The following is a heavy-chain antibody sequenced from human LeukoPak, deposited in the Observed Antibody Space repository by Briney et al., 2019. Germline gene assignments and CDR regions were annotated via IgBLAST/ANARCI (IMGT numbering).Heavy chain of an antibody. Sequence: PSETLSLTCTISGGSIGPYYWSWLRQPAGKALEWIGRSYTTGSTNYNPSLKSRVTISVDTSKNQFTLKLSSVTPADTAVYYCARDGGRFSFGFGYWGQGTLVTVSS. CDR1: GGSIGPYY. CDR2: SYTTGST. CDR3: ARDGGRFSFGFGY. J-gene: IGHJ4*02. D-gene: IGHD5-18*01. V-gene: IGHV4-4*07.